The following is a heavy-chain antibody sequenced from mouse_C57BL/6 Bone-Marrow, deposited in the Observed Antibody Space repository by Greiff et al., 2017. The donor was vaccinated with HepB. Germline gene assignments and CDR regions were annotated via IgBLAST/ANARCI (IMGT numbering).Heavy chain of an antibody. CDR2: IYPSDSDT. Sequence: QVQLQQPGAELVRPGSSVKLSCKASGYTFTSYWMDWVKQRPGQGLEWIGNIYPSDSDTHYNQKFKDKATLTVDKSSSTAYMQLSSLTSEDSAVYCCAVYYPDCWYFGVWGTGTTVTVSS. D-gene: IGHD1-1*01. CDR3: AVYYPDCWYFGV. J-gene: IGHJ1*03. V-gene: IGHV1-61*01. CDR1: GYTFTSYW.